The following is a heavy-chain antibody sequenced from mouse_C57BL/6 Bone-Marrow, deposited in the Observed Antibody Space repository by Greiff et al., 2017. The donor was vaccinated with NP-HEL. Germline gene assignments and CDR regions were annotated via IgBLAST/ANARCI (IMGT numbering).Heavy chain of an antibody. D-gene: IGHD1-1*01. Sequence: EVMLVESGPGLAKPSQTLSLTCSVTGYSITSDYWNWIRKFPGNKLEYMGYISYSGSTYYNPSLKSRISITRDTSKNQYYLQLNSVTTEDTATYYCARYGVTTVVEGYFDVWGTGTTVTVSS. J-gene: IGHJ1*03. V-gene: IGHV3-8*01. CDR2: ISYSGST. CDR1: GYSITSDY. CDR3: ARYGVTTVVEGYFDV.